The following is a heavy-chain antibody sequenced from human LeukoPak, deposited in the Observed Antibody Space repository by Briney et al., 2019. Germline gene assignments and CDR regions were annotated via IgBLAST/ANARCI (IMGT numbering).Heavy chain of an antibody. CDR3: ARDISDYGSGGYYFDY. CDR1: GGSFSGYY. CDR2: INHSGST. V-gene: IGHV4-34*01. Sequence: PSETLSLTCAVYGGSFSGYYWSWIRQPPGKGLEWIGEINHSGSTNYNPSLKSRVTISVDTSKNQFSLKLSSLSAADTAVYYCARDISDYGSGGYYFDYWGQGTLVTVSS. D-gene: IGHD3-10*01. J-gene: IGHJ4*02.